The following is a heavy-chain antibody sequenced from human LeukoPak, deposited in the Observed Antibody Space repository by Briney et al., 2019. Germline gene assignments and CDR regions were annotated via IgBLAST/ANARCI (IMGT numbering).Heavy chain of an antibody. Sequence: SVKVSCKASGYTFTGYYMHWVRQAPGQGLEWMGRINPNSGGTNYAQKFQGRVTMTRDTSISTAYMELSRLRSDDTAVYYCARGYDYYDSSGTFYYWGQGTLVTVSS. J-gene: IGHJ4*02. CDR1: GYTFTGYY. D-gene: IGHD3-22*01. CDR3: ARGYDYYDSSGTFYY. CDR2: INPNSGGT. V-gene: IGHV1-2*06.